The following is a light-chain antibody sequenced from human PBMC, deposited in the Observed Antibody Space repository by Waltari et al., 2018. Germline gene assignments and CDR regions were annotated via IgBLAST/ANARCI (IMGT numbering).Light chain of an antibody. CDR1: SSDVGGYNS. Sequence: QSALTQPRSVSGSPGQSVTISCTGTSSDVGGYNSVSWYQQLPGKAPKLIIYEINKRPSGVPDRFSGSKSGNTASLTISGLQAEDEADYYCCSYAGSYTFGVFGGGTKVTVL. CDR2: EIN. V-gene: IGLV2-11*01. J-gene: IGLJ2*01. CDR3: CSYAGSYTFGV.